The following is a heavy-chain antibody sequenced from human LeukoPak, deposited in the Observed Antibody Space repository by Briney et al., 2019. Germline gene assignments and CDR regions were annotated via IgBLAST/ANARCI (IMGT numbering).Heavy chain of an antibody. V-gene: IGHV4-4*02. Sequence: PSETLSLTCGVSGGSISSTNWWTWIRQPPGKGLEWIGEINHSGSTNYNPSLKSRVTISVDTSKNQFSLKLSSVTAADTAVYYCARGVGATFGNWGQGTLVTVSS. D-gene: IGHD1-26*01. J-gene: IGHJ4*02. CDR3: ARGVGATFGN. CDR2: INHSGST. CDR1: GGSISSTNW.